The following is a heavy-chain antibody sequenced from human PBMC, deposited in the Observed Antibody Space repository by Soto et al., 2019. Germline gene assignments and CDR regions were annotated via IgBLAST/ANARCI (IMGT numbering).Heavy chain of an antibody. J-gene: IGHJ5*02. CDR3: ARHANGVSRNNWFDP. D-gene: IGHD2-8*01. V-gene: IGHV4-61*01. CDR1: GGSVSSGSYY. Sequence: PSETLSLTCTVSGGSVSSGSYYWSWIRQPPGKGLEWIGYIYYSGSTNYNPSLKSRVTISVDTSKNQFSLMLSSVTAADTALYYCARHANGVSRNNWFDPWGQGTLVTVSS. CDR2: IYYSGST.